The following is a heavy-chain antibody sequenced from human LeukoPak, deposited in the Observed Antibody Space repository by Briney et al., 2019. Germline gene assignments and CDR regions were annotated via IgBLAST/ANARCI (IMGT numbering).Heavy chain of an antibody. V-gene: IGHV3-74*01. CDR1: GFXFSSHW. J-gene: IGHJ6*02. Sequence: PGGSLRLSCAASGFXFSSHWMHWVRQAPGKGLVWVSRINSEGGSTDYADSVKGRFTISRDNAKNTLYLQMNSLRAEDTAVYYCARAVAAAARAMDVWGQGTTVTVSS. D-gene: IGHD6-13*01. CDR3: ARAVAAAARAMDV. CDR2: INSEGGST.